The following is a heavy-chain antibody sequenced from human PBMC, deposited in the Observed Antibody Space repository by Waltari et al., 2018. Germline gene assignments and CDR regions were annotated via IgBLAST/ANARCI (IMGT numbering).Heavy chain of an antibody. J-gene: IGHJ4*02. CDR1: GYTFTGYY. Sequence: QVQLVQSGAEVKKPGASVKVSCKASGYTFTGYYMHWVRQAPGQGLEWMGWINPNSGGTNYAQKFQGRVTMTRDTSISTAYMELSRLRSDDTAVDYCARIPMVRGEKGALDDYWGQGTLVTVSS. V-gene: IGHV1-2*02. CDR3: ARIPMVRGEKGALDDY. D-gene: IGHD3-10*01. CDR2: INPNSGGT.